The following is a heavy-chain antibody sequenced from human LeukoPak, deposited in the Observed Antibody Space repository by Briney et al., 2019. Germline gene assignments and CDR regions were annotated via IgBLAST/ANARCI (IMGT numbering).Heavy chain of an antibody. V-gene: IGHV5-51*01. Sequence: GESLKISCKGSGYSFTSYWIGWVRQMPGKGLEWMGIIYPGDSDTRYSPSFQGQVTISADKSISTAYLQWSSLKASDTAMYYCARRPSAGQDRVPFDYWGQGTLVTVSS. CDR3: ARRPSAGQDRVPFDY. J-gene: IGHJ4*02. D-gene: IGHD1-1*01. CDR2: IYPGDSDT. CDR1: GYSFTSYW.